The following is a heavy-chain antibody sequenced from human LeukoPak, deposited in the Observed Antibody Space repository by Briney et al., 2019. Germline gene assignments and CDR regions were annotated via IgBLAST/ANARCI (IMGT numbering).Heavy chain of an antibody. V-gene: IGHV1-2*02. CDR1: GCTFTGYY. J-gene: IGHJ5*02. Sequence: GASVKVSCKASGCTFTGYYMHWVRQAPGQGLEWMGWINPNSGGTNYAQKFQGRVTMTRDTSISTAYMELSRLRSDDTAVYYCASSGDILTAIPRSWFDPWGQGTLVTVSS. CDR2: INPNSGGT. CDR3: ASSGDILTAIPRSWFDP. D-gene: IGHD3-9*01.